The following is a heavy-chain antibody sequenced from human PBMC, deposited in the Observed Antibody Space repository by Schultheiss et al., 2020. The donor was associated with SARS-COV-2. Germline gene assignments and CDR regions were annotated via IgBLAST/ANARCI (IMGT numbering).Heavy chain of an antibody. CDR2: IYYSGST. CDR3: ARARIAVAAAGAVDY. D-gene: IGHD6-19*01. J-gene: IGHJ4*02. Sequence: SETLSLTCAVSGYSISSGYYWSWIRQPPGKGLEWIGYIYYSGSTNYNPSLKSRVTISVDTSKNQFSLKLSSVTAEDTAVYYCARARIAVAAAGAVDYWGQGTLVTVSS. V-gene: IGHV4-61*01. CDR1: GYSISSGYY.